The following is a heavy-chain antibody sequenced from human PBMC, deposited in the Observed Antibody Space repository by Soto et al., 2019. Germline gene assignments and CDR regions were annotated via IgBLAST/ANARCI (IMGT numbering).Heavy chain of an antibody. CDR3: ARAPSSSNWYYFDY. D-gene: IGHD6-13*01. CDR1: GGTFSTFT. Sequence: QVQLVQSGAEVKKPGSSVKVSCKTSGGTFSTFTINWVRQAPGQGLEWMGRIIPILRIPNYAQRFQGRVTIAADKSTSTAYMELSSLTSEDTAVYYCARAPSSSNWYYFDYWGQGTLVTVSS. V-gene: IGHV1-69*02. J-gene: IGHJ4*02. CDR2: IIPILRIP.